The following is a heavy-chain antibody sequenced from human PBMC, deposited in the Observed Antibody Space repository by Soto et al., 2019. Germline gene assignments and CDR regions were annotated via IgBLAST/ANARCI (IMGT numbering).Heavy chain of an antibody. CDR1: GFTFRNYD. CDR2: ISAAGDP. Sequence: EVQLVESGGGLVQPGGSLRLSCEASGFTFRNYDMHWVRQGTGKGLEWVSGISAAGDPDYADSVEGRVTISRENAQNSSFLQMNSLRVGDTAVYYCARTDRDFYGLDVWGQGTTVIVSS. CDR3: ARTDRDFYGLDV. V-gene: IGHV3-13*05. J-gene: IGHJ6*02.